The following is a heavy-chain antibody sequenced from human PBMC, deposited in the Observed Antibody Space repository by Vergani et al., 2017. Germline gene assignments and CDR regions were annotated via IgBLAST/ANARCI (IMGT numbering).Heavy chain of an antibody. CDR2: IYHRGGA. CDR1: GGSITSSSYY. V-gene: IGHV4-39*01. Sequence: QLHLQESGPGLVKPSETLSLTCTVSGGSITSSSYYWGWIRHPPGKGMEWIGNIYHRGGAYYKPPLKCRVPISVETSKNQFSLAVTSVTAADTAIYFCARTESFIFRYFHWALWGQGTLVTVSS. D-gene: IGHD3-9*01. J-gene: IGHJ4*02. CDR3: ARTESFIFRYFHWAL.